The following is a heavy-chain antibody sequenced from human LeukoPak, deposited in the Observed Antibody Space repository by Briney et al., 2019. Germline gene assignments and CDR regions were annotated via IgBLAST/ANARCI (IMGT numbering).Heavy chain of an antibody. J-gene: IGHJ3*02. CDR1: GYTFTGYY. D-gene: IGHD3-10*01. V-gene: IGHV1-2*06. CDR3: ARDLTMVRGVIITWAGSDDAFDI. Sequence: ASVKVSCKASGYTFTGYYMHWVRQAPGQGLEWMGRINPNSSGTNYAQKFQGRVTMTRDTSISTAYMELSRLRSDDTAVYYCARDLTMVRGVIITWAGSDDAFDIWGQGTMVTVSS. CDR2: INPNSSGT.